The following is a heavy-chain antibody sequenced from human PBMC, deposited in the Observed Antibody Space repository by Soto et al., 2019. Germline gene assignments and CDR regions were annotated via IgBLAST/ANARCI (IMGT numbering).Heavy chain of an antibody. CDR2: IHNTGGT. D-gene: IGHD6-19*01. V-gene: IGHV4-59*11. CDR1: GASISNHY. CDR3: ATGGGWLTDY. J-gene: IGHJ4*02. Sequence: QVQLQESGPRLVKPSETLSLTCTISGASISNHYCQWFRQPPGKGLEWIGYIHNTGGTNYNPSLNSPVTISLDTSKNQFSLKLTSVTVADTAVYYCATGGGWLTDYWGQGTLVTVSS.